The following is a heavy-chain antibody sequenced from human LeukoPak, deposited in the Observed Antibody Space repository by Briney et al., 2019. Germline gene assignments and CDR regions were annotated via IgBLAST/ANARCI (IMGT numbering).Heavy chain of an antibody. CDR2: IYYSGST. D-gene: IGHD1-26*01. Sequence: SETLSLTCTVSGGSISSYYWSWIRQPPGKGLEWIGYIYYSGSTNYHPSLKSRVTISVDTSKNQFSLKLSSVTAADTAVYYCARRGGWGYFDYWGQGTLVTVSS. V-gene: IGHV4-59*08. CDR3: ARRGGWGYFDY. J-gene: IGHJ4*02. CDR1: GGSISSYY.